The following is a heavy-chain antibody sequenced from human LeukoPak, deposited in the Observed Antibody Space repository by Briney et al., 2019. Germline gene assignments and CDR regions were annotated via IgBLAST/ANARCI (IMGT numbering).Heavy chain of an antibody. CDR1: GYTFTSYY. CDR2: INPSGGST. V-gene: IGHV1-46*01. J-gene: IGHJ6*02. CDR3: ARDFQGYSSSWYDYYYYYGMDV. D-gene: IGHD6-13*01. Sequence: ASVKVSCKASGYTFTSYYMHWVRHAPGQGLEWMGIINPSGGSTSYAQKFQGRVTMTRDTSTSTVYMELSSLRSEDTAVYYCARDFQGYSSSWYDYYYYYGMDVWGQGTTVTVSS.